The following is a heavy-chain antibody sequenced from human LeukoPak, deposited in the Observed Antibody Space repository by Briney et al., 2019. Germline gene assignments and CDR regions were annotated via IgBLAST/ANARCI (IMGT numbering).Heavy chain of an antibody. CDR2: ISSYNGNT. J-gene: IGHJ4*02. CDR3: ARDSRLRDSERLLYPLDY. D-gene: IGHD3-3*01. Sequence: ASVKVSCKASGYIVTTYGISWVRQAPGQGLEWMGWISSYNGNTIYAQRFQGRLTMTTDTSTSTAYMELRSLRSDDTAVYCCARDSRLRDSERLLYPLDYWGQGALVTVSS. V-gene: IGHV1-18*01. CDR1: GYIVTTYG.